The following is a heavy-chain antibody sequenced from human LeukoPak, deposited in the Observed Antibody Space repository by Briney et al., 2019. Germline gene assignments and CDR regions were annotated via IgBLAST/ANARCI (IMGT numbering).Heavy chain of an antibody. V-gene: IGHV5-51*01. Sequence: LGESLQISCKGSGYSFTGYWIGWVRRLPGKGLEWMGIIYPGDSDTRYSPSFQGQVTISADKSISTAYLQWSSLKASDTAMYYCARLTDGYADYWGQGTLVTVSP. J-gene: IGHJ4*02. CDR3: ARLTDGYADY. CDR2: IYPGDSDT. CDR1: GYSFTGYW. D-gene: IGHD5-24*01.